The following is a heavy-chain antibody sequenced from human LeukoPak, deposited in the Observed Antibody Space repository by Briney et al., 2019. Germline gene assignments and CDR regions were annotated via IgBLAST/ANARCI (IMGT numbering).Heavy chain of an antibody. D-gene: IGHD3-16*01. V-gene: IGHV3-21*01. Sequence: GGSLRLSCAASGFTFSSYSMNWVRQAPGKGMEWVSSISSSSSYIYYADSVKGRFTISRDHAKNSLYLQMNSLRAEDTAVYYCAKPGGVYYYYYMDVWGKGTTVTVSS. CDR1: GFTFSSYS. CDR2: ISSSSSYI. J-gene: IGHJ6*03. CDR3: AKPGGVYYYYYMDV.